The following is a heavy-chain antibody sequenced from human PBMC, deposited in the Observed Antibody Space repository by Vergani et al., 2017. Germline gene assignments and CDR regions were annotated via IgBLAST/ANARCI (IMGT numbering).Heavy chain of an antibody. CDR2: IEHTGRP. V-gene: IGHV4-34*01. Sequence: QVQLQQWGGGLLKPSETLSLTCVVNGGSFTSYHWTWIRQSPGEGLEWVGDIEHTGRPDYNPSLKSRLTMSVAKSRNQFSLTPNSVAATDTAIYFCARVNTETNGHLYYYYYMDVWGQGTAVTVS. CDR1: GGSFTSYH. CDR3: ARVNTETNGHLYYYYYMDV. D-gene: IGHD4-11*01. J-gene: IGHJ6*03.